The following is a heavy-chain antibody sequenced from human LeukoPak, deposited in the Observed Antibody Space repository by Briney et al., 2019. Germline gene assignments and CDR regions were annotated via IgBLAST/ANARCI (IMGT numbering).Heavy chain of an antibody. V-gene: IGHV1-69*02. CDR1: GGTFSSYT. D-gene: IGHD4-23*01. Sequence: ASVKVSCKASGGTFSSYTISWVRQAPGQGLEWMGRIIPILGIANYAQEFQGRVTITADKSTSTAYMELSSLRSEDTAVYYCASWGMATVVPTPFDYWGQGTLVTVSS. J-gene: IGHJ4*02. CDR2: IIPILGIA. CDR3: ASWGMATVVPTPFDY.